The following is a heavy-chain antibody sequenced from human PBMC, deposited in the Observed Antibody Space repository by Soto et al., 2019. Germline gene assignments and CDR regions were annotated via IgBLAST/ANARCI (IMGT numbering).Heavy chain of an antibody. CDR2: IDPGDFYT. D-gene: IGHD3-10*01. J-gene: IGHJ6*02. Sequence: GECLKISFKGSGYTFTNYWIIWLRQVPGKGLEWMGTIDPGDFYTNYSPSFQGHVTISADKSITTAYLQWSSLKASDTAIYYCARHEFPRSGGEDVWGQGTTVTVSS. CDR3: ARHEFPRSGGEDV. V-gene: IGHV5-10-1*01. CDR1: GYTFTNYW.